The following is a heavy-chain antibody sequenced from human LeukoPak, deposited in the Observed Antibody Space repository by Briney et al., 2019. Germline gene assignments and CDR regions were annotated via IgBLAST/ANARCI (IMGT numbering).Heavy chain of an antibody. CDR2: IDRSGTNT. V-gene: IGHV3-23*05. D-gene: IGHD2/OR15-2a*01. CDR3: AKGVSGPQYYFHF. Sequence: GGSLRLSCAASGFTFSDSAMRWVRQAPGKGLEWVSSIDRSGTNTFYADSVKGRFTISRDNSKNTVYLYMVSLSAEDTAMYYCAKGVSGPQYYFHFWGQGNMVTVSS. J-gene: IGHJ4*02. CDR1: GFTFSDSA.